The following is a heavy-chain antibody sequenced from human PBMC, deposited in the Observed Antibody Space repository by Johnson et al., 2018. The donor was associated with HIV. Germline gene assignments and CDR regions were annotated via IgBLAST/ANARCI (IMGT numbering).Heavy chain of an antibody. V-gene: IGHV3-30*09. CDR3: AKAGQMVAATSAFDI. Sequence: QVQLVESGGGVVQPGRSLTLSCAASGFTFNKFAMHWVRQAPGKGLEWLAFISFDGSNKYFGDSVEGRFDISRENSKNSHYLHMNSLRPEDTAVYYCAKAGQMVAATSAFDIWGQGTMVTVSS. CDR1: GFTFNKFA. CDR2: ISFDGSNK. J-gene: IGHJ3*02. D-gene: IGHD2-15*01.